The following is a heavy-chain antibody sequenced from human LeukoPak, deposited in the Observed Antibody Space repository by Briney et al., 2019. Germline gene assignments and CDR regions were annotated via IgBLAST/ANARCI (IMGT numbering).Heavy chain of an antibody. CDR3: ARAGNWNYPNY. Sequence: GGSLRLSCAASGFTFSSHSMSWVRQAPGKGLEWVANIKQDGSEKYYVDSVKGRFTISRDNAKNSLYLQMNSLRAEDTAVYYCARAGNWNYPNYWGQGTLVTVSS. CDR1: GFTFSSHS. J-gene: IGHJ4*02. V-gene: IGHV3-7*01. D-gene: IGHD1-7*01. CDR2: IKQDGSEK.